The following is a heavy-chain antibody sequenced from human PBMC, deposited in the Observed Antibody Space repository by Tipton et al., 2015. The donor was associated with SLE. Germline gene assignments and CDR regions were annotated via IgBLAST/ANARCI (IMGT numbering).Heavy chain of an antibody. CDR1: GASISSGTYF. D-gene: IGHD5-24*01. Sequence: TLSLTCTVSGASISSGTYFWSWIRQPAGKGLEWIGRIYPSGGTNYNPSVRSRVSISLDTSKNQFSLKVKSVTTADTAVYYCARMRGGYNAHHWGQGILVTVSS. J-gene: IGHJ5*02. CDR2: IYPSGGT. V-gene: IGHV4-61*02. CDR3: ARMRGGYNAHH.